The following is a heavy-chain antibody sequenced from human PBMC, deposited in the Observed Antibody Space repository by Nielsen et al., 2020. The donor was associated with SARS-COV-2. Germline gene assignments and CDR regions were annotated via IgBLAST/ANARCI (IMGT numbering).Heavy chain of an antibody. J-gene: IGHJ6*03. CDR2: ISSSSSYI. CDR3: ARDVGNYDFWSGYSAFYYYYYYYMDV. V-gene: IGHV3-21*01. Sequence: WIRQPPGKGLEWVSSISSSSSYIYYADSVKGRFTISRDNAKNSLYLQMNSLRAEDTAVYYCARDVGNYDFWSGYSAFYYYYYYYMDVWGKGTTVTVSS. D-gene: IGHD3-3*01.